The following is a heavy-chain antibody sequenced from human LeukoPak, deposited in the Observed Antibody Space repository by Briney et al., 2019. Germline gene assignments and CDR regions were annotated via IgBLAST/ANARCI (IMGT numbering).Heavy chain of an antibody. D-gene: IGHD2-15*01. V-gene: IGHV3-49*04. J-gene: IGHJ3*02. CDR2: IRIKAYGETT. Sequence: GGSLRLSCTASGFTFGDYAMSWVRQAPGKGLEWVGLIRIKAYGETTEYAASVKGRFTISRDDSISIAYLQMNSLKTEDTAVYYCTKDWNAFEIWGQGTMVTVSS. CDR1: GFTFGDYA. CDR3: TKDWNAFEI.